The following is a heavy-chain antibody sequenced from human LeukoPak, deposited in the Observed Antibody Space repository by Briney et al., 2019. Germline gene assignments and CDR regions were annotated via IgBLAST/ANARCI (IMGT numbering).Heavy chain of an antibody. Sequence: SETLSLTCTVSGGSISSYYWSWIRQPPGKGLEWIGYIYYSGSTNYNPSLKSRVTISVDTSKNQFSLKLSSVTAADTAVYYCAATPRQTTVTTLPYYYYMDVWGKGTTVTVSS. V-gene: IGHV4-59*01. CDR3: AATPRQTTVTTLPYYYYMDV. CDR2: IYYSGST. CDR1: GGSISSYY. D-gene: IGHD4-17*01. J-gene: IGHJ6*03.